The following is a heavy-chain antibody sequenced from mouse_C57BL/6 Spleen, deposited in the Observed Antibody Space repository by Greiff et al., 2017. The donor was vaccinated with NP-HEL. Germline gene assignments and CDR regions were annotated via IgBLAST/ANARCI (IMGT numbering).Heavy chain of an antibody. CDR3: ASSIYYYGSSGAMDY. CDR2: IWGVGST. V-gene: IGHV2-6*01. CDR1: GFSLTSYG. Sequence: VAPSQSLSITCTVSGFSLTSYGVDWVRQSPGKGLEWLGVIWGVGSTNYNSALKSRLSISKDNSKSQVFLKMNSLQTDDTAMYYCASSIYYYGSSGAMDYWGQGTSVTVSS. J-gene: IGHJ4*01. D-gene: IGHD1-1*01.